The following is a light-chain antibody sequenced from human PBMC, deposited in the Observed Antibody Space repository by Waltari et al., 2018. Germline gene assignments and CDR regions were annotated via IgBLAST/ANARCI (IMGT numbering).Light chain of an antibody. CDR1: QSVSSNY. CDR3: QQYGSSQWT. CDR2: GAS. J-gene: IGKJ1*01. Sequence: EIVLTQSPGTLSLSPGERATLSCRASQSVSSNYLTWYQQKPGQAHRLLIYGASSRATGIPDRFSGSGSGTDFTLTISRLEPEDFAVYYCQQYGSSQWTFGQGTKVEIK. V-gene: IGKV3-20*01.